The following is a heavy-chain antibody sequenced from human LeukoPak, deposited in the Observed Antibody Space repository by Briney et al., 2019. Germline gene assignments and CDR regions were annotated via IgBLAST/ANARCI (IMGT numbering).Heavy chain of an antibody. D-gene: IGHD3-10*01. Sequence: PSETLSLTCTVSGGSISSYYWLWIRQPPGKGLEWIGYIYYSGSTSYNPSLKSRVTMSVDTSKNQFSLKLSSVTAADTAVYYCARGFPYFDHWGQGTLVTVSS. CDR3: ARGFPYFDH. CDR1: GGSISSYY. V-gene: IGHV4-59*01. CDR2: IYYSGST. J-gene: IGHJ4*02.